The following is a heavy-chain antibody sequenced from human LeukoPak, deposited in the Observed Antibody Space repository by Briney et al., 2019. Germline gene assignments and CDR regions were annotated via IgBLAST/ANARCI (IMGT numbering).Heavy chain of an antibody. CDR2: ISGSGGST. CDR1: GFTFSSYA. CDR3: AKDLSAGIKYILGLDY. V-gene: IGHV3-23*01. Sequence: TGGSLRLSCAASGFTFSSYAMSWVRQAPGKGLEWVSAISGSGGSTYYADSVKGRFTISRDNSKNTLYLQMNSLRAEDTAVYYCAKDLSAGIKYILGLDYWGQGTLVTVSS. J-gene: IGHJ4*02. D-gene: IGHD3-9*01.